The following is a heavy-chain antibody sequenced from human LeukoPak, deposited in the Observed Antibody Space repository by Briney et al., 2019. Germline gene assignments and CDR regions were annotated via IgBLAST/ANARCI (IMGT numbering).Heavy chain of an antibody. V-gene: IGHV3-66*01. CDR3: ARGTMVRGIIINGMDV. CDR1: GFTVSSNY. J-gene: IGHJ6*02. Sequence: GGSLRLSCAASGFTVSSNYMSWVRQAPGKGLEWVSVIYSGGSTYYADSVKGRFTISRDNSKNTLYLQMNSLRPEDMAVYYCARGTMVRGIIINGMDVWGQGTTVTVSS. D-gene: IGHD3-10*01. CDR2: IYSGGST.